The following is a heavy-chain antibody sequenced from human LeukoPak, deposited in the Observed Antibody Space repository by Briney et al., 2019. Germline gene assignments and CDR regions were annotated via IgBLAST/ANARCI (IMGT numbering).Heavy chain of an antibody. J-gene: IGHJ1*01. CDR3: AKDRIAVAGPEYFQH. D-gene: IGHD6-19*01. CDR1: GFTVSSYA. Sequence: GGSLRLSCAASGFTVSSYAMSWVRQAPGKGLEWVSAISGSGGSTYYAYSVKGRFTISRDNSKNTLYLQMNRPRAEDTAVYYCAKDRIAVAGPEYFQHWGQGTLVTVSS. CDR2: ISGSGGST. V-gene: IGHV3-23*01.